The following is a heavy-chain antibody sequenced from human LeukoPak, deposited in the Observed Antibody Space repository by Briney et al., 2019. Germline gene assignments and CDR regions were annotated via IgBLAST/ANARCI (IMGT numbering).Heavy chain of an antibody. CDR2: ISSSSSYI. Sequence: GGSLRLSCAASGFTFSSYSMNWVRQAPGKGLEWVSSISSSSSYIYYADSLKGRFTISRDNAKNSLYLQMNSLSAEDTAVYYCARDLGLYCSSTSCYMYWGQGTLVTVSS. J-gene: IGHJ4*02. V-gene: IGHV3-21*01. D-gene: IGHD2-2*02. CDR3: ARDLGLYCSSTSCYMY. CDR1: GFTFSSYS.